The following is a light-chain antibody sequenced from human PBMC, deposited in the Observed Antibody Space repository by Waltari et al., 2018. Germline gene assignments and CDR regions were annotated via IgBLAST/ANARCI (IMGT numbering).Light chain of an antibody. V-gene: IGKV1D-12*01. CDR1: QSISTW. J-gene: IGKJ5*01. CDR3: QQADSFPIT. Sequence: DIQMTQSPSSVSASVGDTVTITCRASQSISTWLAWHPQKPGKAPKLLIYAASSLQSEVPSRFSGSGSGTDFTLTISSLQPEDFATYFCQQADSFPITFGQGTRVEI. CDR2: AAS.